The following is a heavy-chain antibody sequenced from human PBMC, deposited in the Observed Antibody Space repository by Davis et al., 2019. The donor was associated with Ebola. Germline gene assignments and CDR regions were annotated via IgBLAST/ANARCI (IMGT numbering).Heavy chain of an antibody. D-gene: IGHD3-10*01. J-gene: IGHJ6*02. Sequence: SETLSLTCAVYGGSFSGYYWSWIRQPPGKGLEWIGEINHSGSTNYNPSLKSRVTISVDTSKNQFSLKLSSVTAADTAVYYCARPGLTYYGMDVWGQGTTVTVSS. CDR2: INHSGST. V-gene: IGHV4-34*01. CDR3: ARPGLTYYGMDV. CDR1: GGSFSGYY.